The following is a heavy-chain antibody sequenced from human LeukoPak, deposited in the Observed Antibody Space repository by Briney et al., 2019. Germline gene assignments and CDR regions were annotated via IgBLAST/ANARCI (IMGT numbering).Heavy chain of an antibody. J-gene: IGHJ3*02. D-gene: IGHD3-10*01. CDR3: ARAPYYYGSGRYAFDI. Sequence: GGSLRLSCAASGFTFDDYGMSWVRRAPGKGLEWVSGINWNGGSTGYADSVKGRFTISRDNAKNSLYLQMNSLRAEDTALYYCARAPYYYGSGRYAFDIWGQGTMVTVSS. V-gene: IGHV3-20*04. CDR1: GFTFDDYG. CDR2: INWNGGST.